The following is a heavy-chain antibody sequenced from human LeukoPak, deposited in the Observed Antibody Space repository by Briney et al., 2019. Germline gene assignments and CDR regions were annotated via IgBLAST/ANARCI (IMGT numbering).Heavy chain of an antibody. CDR1: GYTLTELS. CDR3: ATVQNYYDSSGYTRNWFDP. D-gene: IGHD3-22*01. J-gene: IGHJ5*02. CDR2: FDPEDGET. Sequence: GASVKVSCMVSGYTLTELSMHWVRQAPGKGLEWMGGFDPEDGETIYAQKFQGRVTMTEDTSTDTAYMELSSLRSEDTAVYYCATVQNYYDSSGYTRNWFDPWGQGTLVTVSS. V-gene: IGHV1-24*01.